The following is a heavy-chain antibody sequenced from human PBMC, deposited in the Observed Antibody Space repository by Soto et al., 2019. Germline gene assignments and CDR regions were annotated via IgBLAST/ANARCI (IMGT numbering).Heavy chain of an antibody. D-gene: IGHD7-27*01. J-gene: IGHJ6*02. CDR2: IIPILGTA. Sequence: VQLVQSGAGVKKPGSSVKVACKASGGTFSSYAISWVRQAPGQGLEWTGGIIPILGTANYAQKFQGRVTITADQSTRTAYLELGSLRSEDTAVYYCGRNWGYGYYYGIDVWAQGNTVTVS. CDR1: GGTFSSYA. CDR3: GRNWGYGYYYGIDV. V-gene: IGHV1-69*01.